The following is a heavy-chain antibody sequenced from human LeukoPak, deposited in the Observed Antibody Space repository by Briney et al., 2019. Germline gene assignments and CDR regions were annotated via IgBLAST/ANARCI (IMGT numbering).Heavy chain of an antibody. D-gene: IGHD3-22*01. CDR2: INHSGST. J-gene: IGHJ4*02. CDR1: GGSFSGYY. V-gene: IGHV4-34*01. CDR3: ASIGDYYDSSGYCY. Sequence: PSETLSLTCAVYGGSFSGYYWSWIRQPPGKGLEWIGEINHSGSTNYNPSLKSRVTISVDTSKNQFSLKLSSVTAADTAVYYCASIGDYYDSSGYCYWGQGTLVTVSS.